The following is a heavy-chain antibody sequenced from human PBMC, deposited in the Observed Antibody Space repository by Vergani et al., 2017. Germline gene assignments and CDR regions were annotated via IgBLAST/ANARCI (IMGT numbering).Heavy chain of an antibody. D-gene: IGHD5-12*01. CDR1: GFSLSNAGMG. CDR3: ARGRYSGYDDAFDM. J-gene: IGHJ3*02. V-gene: IGHV2-26*01. Sequence: QVTLKESGPVLVKPTETLTLTCTVSGFSLSNAGMGVSWIRQPPGKALEWLAHIFSNDEKSYSTSLKSRLTISKDTSKSQVVLTMTNMDPVDTATYYGARGRYSGYDDAFDMWGQGTMVTVSS. CDR2: IFSNDEK.